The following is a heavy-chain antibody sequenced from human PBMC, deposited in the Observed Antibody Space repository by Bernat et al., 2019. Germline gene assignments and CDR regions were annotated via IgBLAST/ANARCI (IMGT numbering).Heavy chain of an antibody. V-gene: IGHV3-48*01. Sequence: EVQLVESGGGLVQPGGSLRLSCAASGFTFSSYSMNWVRQAPGKGLEWVSYISSSSSTIYYADSVKGRFTISRDNAKNSLYLQMNSLRAEDTAVYYCASLYVDTAMVKKSISRGYYYYYGMDVWGQGTTVTVSS. CDR2: ISSSSSTI. J-gene: IGHJ6*02. CDR3: ASLYVDTAMVKKSISRGYYYYYGMDV. CDR1: GFTFSSYS. D-gene: IGHD5-18*01.